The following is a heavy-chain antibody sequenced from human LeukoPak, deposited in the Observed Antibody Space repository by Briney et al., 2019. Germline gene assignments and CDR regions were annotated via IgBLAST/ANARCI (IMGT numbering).Heavy chain of an antibody. D-gene: IGHD6-19*01. Sequence: GGSLRLSCAASGFTFSSYWMHWVRQAPGKGLVWVSRINSDGSSTSYADSVKGRFTISRDNAKNTLYLQMNSLRAEDTAVYYCAREDSSGWSLRSGRFPFDYWGQGTLVTVSS. V-gene: IGHV3-74*01. CDR2: INSDGSST. CDR3: AREDSSGWSLRSGRFPFDY. CDR1: GFTFSSYW. J-gene: IGHJ4*02.